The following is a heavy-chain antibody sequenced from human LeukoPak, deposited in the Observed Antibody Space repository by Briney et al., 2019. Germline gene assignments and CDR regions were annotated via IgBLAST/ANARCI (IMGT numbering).Heavy chain of an antibody. CDR1: GYTFTSYG. Sequence: GASVKVSCKASGYTFTSYGISWVRQAPGQGLEWMGWISAYNGNTNYAQKLQGRVTMTTDTSTSTAYMELRSLRSDDTAVYYCARIYSSSGTGWFDPWGQGTLVTVSS. D-gene: IGHD6-13*01. CDR2: ISAYNGNT. V-gene: IGHV1-18*01. J-gene: IGHJ5*02. CDR3: ARIYSSSGTGWFDP.